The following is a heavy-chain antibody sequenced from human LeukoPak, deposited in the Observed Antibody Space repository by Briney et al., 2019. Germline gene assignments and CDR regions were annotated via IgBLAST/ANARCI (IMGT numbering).Heavy chain of an antibody. CDR2: ISAYNGNT. CDR3: ARDHHPYGPDPYSLDY. V-gene: IGHV1-18*04. CDR1: GYTFTSYG. D-gene: IGHD3-10*01. Sequence: ASVKVSCKASGYTFTSYGISWVRQAPGQGLEWMGWISAYNGNTNYAQKLQGRVTMTTDTSTSTAYMELRSLRSDDTAVYYCARDHHPYGPDPYSLDYWGKGTWSPSPQ. J-gene: IGHJ4*02.